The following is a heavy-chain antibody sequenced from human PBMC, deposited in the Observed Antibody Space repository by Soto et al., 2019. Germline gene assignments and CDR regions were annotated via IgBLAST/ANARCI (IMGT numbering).Heavy chain of an antibody. Sequence: TLSLTCTVSGGSISSGDYYWSWVRQPPGKGLEWIGYIYYTGTTYYNPSLKSRVTISLDMSKNQFSVSLTSVTASDTAVYYCATDHRLGTGRGGYYYDAMDIWGQGTSVTVSS. D-gene: IGHD1-1*01. CDR1: GGSISSGDYY. V-gene: IGHV4-30-4*01. CDR3: ATDHRLGTGRGGYYYDAMDI. J-gene: IGHJ6*02. CDR2: IYYTGTT.